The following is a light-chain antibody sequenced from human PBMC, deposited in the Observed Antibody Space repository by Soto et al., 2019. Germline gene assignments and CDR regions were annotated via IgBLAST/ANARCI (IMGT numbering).Light chain of an antibody. CDR1: QTMSTY. CDR2: AAS. Sequence: DIPMTQSPSSLSASVGDRVTITCRASQTMSTYLNWYQQEPGRAPNLLIYAASSLASGVPSRFSGSGSGTEFTLTISSLQPEDFATYFCQQSYGTPWTFGQGTKVEIK. CDR3: QQSYGTPWT. V-gene: IGKV1-39*01. J-gene: IGKJ1*01.